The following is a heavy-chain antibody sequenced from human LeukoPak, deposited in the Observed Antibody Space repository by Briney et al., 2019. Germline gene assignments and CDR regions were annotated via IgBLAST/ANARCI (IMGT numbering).Heavy chain of an antibody. J-gene: IGHJ4*02. D-gene: IGHD3-16*01. CDR1: GFTVSNYD. V-gene: IGHV3-13*04. CDR2: IGKGGDT. Sequence: QPGGSLILSCAASGFTVSNYDWDWFRQATGRGLEWVSGIGKGGDTYYADSLKGRFTIARENAKNSLYLQMKSLRAGDTDVYYCARGGPGPFDYWGQGTLVTVSS. CDR3: ARGGPGPFDY.